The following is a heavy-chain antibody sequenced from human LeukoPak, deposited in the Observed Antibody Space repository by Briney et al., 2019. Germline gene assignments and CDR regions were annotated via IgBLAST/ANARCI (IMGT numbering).Heavy chain of an antibody. V-gene: IGHV5-51*01. CDR3: ATGGIYSSNFDY. CDR1: GYTFIRFW. Sequence: GESLKISCKGSGYTFIRFWIGWVRPMPGKGLEWMGLIYPGDSETRYSPSFQGQVTISVDKSISTAYLQWSSLKASDTAVYYCATGGIYSSNFDYWGQGTLVTVSS. J-gene: IGHJ4*02. CDR2: IYPGDSET. D-gene: IGHD5-18*01.